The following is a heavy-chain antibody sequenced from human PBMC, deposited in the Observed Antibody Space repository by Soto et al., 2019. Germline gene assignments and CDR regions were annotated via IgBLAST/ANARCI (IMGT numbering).Heavy chain of an antibody. V-gene: IGHV1-8*01. CDR1: GYTFTSYD. D-gene: IGHD7-27*01. CDR3: ARGELGILPTNYYYGMDV. J-gene: IGHJ6*02. Sequence: QVPLVQSGAEVKKPGASVKVSCKASGYTFTSYDINWVRQATGQGLEWMGWMNPNSGNTGYAQKFQGRVTMTRNTSISTAYMELSSLRSEDTAVYYCARGELGILPTNYYYGMDVWGQGTTVTVSS. CDR2: MNPNSGNT.